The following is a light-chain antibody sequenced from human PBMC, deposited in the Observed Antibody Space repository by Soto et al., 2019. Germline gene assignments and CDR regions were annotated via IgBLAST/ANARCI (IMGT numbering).Light chain of an antibody. V-gene: IGKV1-12*01. J-gene: IGKJ4*01. CDR2: SSS. Sequence: DIQMTQSPSSVSASVGDRVTITCRASQGISSWLAWYQRKPGKAPNLLFYSSSILQIGVPSRFSGSGSGTDFTLTINSLQPEDSAIYYCQQANSFPLTFGGGTKVEIK. CDR1: QGISSW. CDR3: QQANSFPLT.